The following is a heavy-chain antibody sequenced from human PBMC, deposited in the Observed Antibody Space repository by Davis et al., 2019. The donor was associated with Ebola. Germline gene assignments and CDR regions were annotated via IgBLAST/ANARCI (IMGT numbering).Heavy chain of an antibody. CDR1: GYSFTGYY. CDR3: ARGPRITMIVVVISIDY. CDR2: INPNSGGT. D-gene: IGHD3-22*01. Sequence: ASVKVSCKASGYSFTGYYMHWVRQAPGQGLEWMGRINPNSGGTNYAQKFQGRVTMTRDTSISTAYMELSRLRSDDTAVYYCARGPRITMIVVVISIDYWGQGTLVTVSS. J-gene: IGHJ4*02. V-gene: IGHV1-2*06.